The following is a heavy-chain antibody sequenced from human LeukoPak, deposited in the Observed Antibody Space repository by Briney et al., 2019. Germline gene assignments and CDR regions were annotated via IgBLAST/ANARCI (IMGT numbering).Heavy chain of an antibody. CDR1: GYTFTSYY. Sequence: ASVKVSCKASGYTFTSYYMHWVRQAPGQGLEWMGIINPSGGSTSYAQKFQGRVTMTRDTSTSTVYMELSSLRSEDTAVYYCARDYYDFWSGYTANNWFDPWGQGTLVTVSS. CDR3: ARDYYDFWSGYTANNWFDP. J-gene: IGHJ5*02. CDR2: INPSGGST. D-gene: IGHD3-3*01. V-gene: IGHV1-46*01.